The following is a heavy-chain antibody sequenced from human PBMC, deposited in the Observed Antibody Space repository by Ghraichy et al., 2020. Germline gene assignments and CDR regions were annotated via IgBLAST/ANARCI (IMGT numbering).Heavy chain of an antibody. CDR1: GGSFSGYY. D-gene: IGHD2-15*01. CDR2: INHSGST. J-gene: IGHJ4*02. CDR3: ARGYCSGGSCFYDY. V-gene: IGHV4-34*01. Sequence: SETLSLTCAVYGGSFSGYYWSWIRQPPGKGLEWIGEINHSGSTNYNPSLKSRVTISVDTSKNQFSLKLSSVTAADTAVYYCARGYCSGGSCFYDYWGQGTLVTVSS.